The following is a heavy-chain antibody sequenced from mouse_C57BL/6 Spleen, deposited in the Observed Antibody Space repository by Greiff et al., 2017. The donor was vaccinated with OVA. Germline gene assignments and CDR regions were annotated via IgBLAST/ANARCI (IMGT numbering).Heavy chain of an antibody. V-gene: IGHV14-3*01. J-gene: IGHJ4*01. CDR3: ARTSYGSSYDAMDY. CDR2: IDPANGNT. CDR1: GFNINNSY. D-gene: IGHD1-1*01. Sequence: EVQLQQSVAELVRPGASVKLSCTASGFNINNSYMHWVKQRPEQGLEWIGRIDPANGNTKYAPKFQGKATLTADTSSNAAYLQLSSLTSEDTAIYYGARTSYGSSYDAMDYWGQGTSVTVSS.